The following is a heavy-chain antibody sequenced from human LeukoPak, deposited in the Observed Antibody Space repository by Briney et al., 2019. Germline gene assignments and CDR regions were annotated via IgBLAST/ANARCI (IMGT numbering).Heavy chain of an antibody. CDR1: GFTFGGYA. CDR2: ISGGSEDS. CDR3: ARTAYDLRGQSLVPGLDS. V-gene: IGHV3-21*01. J-gene: IGHJ4*02. D-gene: IGHD6-19*01. Sequence: GGSLRLSCTASGFTFGGYAMTWVRQAPGKGLEWVSSISGGSEDSYYADSVRGRFTVSRDDAKSSLYLQMSSLRVEDTAVYYCARTAYDLRGQSLVPGLDSWGQGTLVTVSS.